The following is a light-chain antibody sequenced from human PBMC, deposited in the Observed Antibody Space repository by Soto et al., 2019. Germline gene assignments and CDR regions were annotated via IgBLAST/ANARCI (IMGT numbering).Light chain of an antibody. CDR2: GAS. CDR1: QGVSSGY. J-gene: IGKJ1*01. CDR3: QQYGSSPRT. V-gene: IGKV3-20*01. Sequence: EIVLTQSPGTLSLSPGDRATLSCRASQGVSSGYLAWYQQKPGQAPRLLIYGASTRATGIPDRFSGSGSGTDFTLTITRLEPEDFAVYFCQQYGSSPRTFGQGTKVDIK.